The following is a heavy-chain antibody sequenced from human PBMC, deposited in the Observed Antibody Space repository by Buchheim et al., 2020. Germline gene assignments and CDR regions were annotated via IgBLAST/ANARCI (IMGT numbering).Heavy chain of an antibody. CDR3: ASPFTSSYDFDY. D-gene: IGHD3-16*01. J-gene: IGHJ4*02. CDR2: IYHDGSS. V-gene: IGHV4-39*01. CDR1: GGSISRTIYY. Sequence: QVQLQESGPGLVKPSETLSLTCSVSGGSISRTIYYWGWIRQPPGKGLEWIGSIYHDGSSYYNPSLKSRVTFSADTSKNQLSLKLSSVTAADTAVYYCASPFTSSYDFDYWGQGTL.